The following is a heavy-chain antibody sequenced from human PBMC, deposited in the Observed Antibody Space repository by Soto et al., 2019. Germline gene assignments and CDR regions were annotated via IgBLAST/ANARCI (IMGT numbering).Heavy chain of an antibody. CDR2: IIPVFGTA. Sequence: QVQLVQSGAEVKKPGSSVKVSCKASGGSLSNYGISWVRQAPGQGLEWMGGIIPVFGTANYAQKFQGRVTITADESTSIGYMDVTSLRSEDTAVYYCARGDATKIVVTTYYGMGVWGQGTTVTVSS. CDR3: ARGDATKIVVTTYYGMGV. CDR1: GGSLSNYG. J-gene: IGHJ6*02. V-gene: IGHV1-69*12. D-gene: IGHD4-17*01.